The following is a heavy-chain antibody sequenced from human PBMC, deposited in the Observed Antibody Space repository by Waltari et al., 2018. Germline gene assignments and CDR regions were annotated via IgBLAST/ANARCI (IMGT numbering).Heavy chain of an antibody. CDR2: ISSSSSYI. CDR3: ARGSGIAEGFVIDAFDI. CDR1: GFTFSSYS. D-gene: IGHD6-13*01. V-gene: IGHV3-21*01. Sequence: EVQLVESGGGLVKPGGSLRLSCAASGFTFSSYSMKWVRQAPGKGLEWVSSISSSSSYIYYADSVKGRFTISRDNAKNSLYLQMNSLRAEDTAVYYCARGSGIAEGFVIDAFDIWGQGTMVTVSS. J-gene: IGHJ3*02.